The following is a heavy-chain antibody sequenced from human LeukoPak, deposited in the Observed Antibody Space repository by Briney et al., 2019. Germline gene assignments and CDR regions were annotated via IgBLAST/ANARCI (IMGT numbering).Heavy chain of an antibody. Sequence: ASVKVSCKASGYTFTSYDINWVRQVTGQGLEWMGWMNPNSGNTGYAQKLQGRITMTRDTSISTAYMELSSLRSEDTAVYYCARDYGGNSGWFDPWGQGTLVTVSS. CDR3: ARDYGGNSGWFDP. J-gene: IGHJ5*02. CDR1: GYTFTSYD. CDR2: MNPNSGNT. V-gene: IGHV1-8*01. D-gene: IGHD4-23*01.